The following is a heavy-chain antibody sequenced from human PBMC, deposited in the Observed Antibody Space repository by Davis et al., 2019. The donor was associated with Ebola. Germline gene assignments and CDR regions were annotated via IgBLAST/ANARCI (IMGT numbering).Heavy chain of an antibody. CDR3: TRGWFRSGMDV. D-gene: IGHD6-19*01. CDR2: TYYNSKWYN. CDR1: GDNVSSGG. Sequence: HSQTLSLTCAISGDNVSSGGWNWIRQSPSRGLEWLGRTYYNSKWYNDYAISVKSRITVNPDTSKNQFSLLLNSVTPEDTAIYYCTRGWFRSGMDVWGQGTTITVSS. J-gene: IGHJ6*02. V-gene: IGHV6-1*01.